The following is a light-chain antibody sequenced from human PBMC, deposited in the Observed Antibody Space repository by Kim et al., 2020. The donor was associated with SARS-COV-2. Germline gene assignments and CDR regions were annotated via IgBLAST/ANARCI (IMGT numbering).Light chain of an antibody. J-gene: IGLJ1*01. CDR3: SSFTTSTLYV. CDR2: DVS. Sequence: QSALTQPASVSASLGQSITISCTGTSSDVGDYNFVSWYQQHPGRAPKLMIYDVSHRPSGVSNRFSGSKSGSTASLTISGLQAEDEADYYCSSFTTSTLYVFGAGTKVIVL. CDR1: SSDVGDYNF. V-gene: IGLV2-14*03.